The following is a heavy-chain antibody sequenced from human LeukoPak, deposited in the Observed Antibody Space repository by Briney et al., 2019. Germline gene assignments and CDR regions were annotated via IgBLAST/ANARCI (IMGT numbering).Heavy chain of an antibody. J-gene: IGHJ4*02. CDR2: IYYSGST. CDR1: GGSISSYY. Sequence: PSETLSLTCTVSGGSISSYYWSWIRQPPGKGLEWIGYIYYSGSTNYNPSLKSRVTISVDTSKNQFSLKLSSVTAADTAVYHCARDYGSGSYYGYWGQGTLVTVSS. D-gene: IGHD3-10*01. CDR3: ARDYGSGSYYGY. V-gene: IGHV4-59*01.